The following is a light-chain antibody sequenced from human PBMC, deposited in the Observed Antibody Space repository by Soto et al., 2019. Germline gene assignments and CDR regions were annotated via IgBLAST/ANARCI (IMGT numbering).Light chain of an antibody. CDR3: QQLNSHLLT. Sequence: DIQLTQSPSFLSASVGDRVTITCRASQGISSYLAWYQQKPGKAPKLLIYAAAPLQSRVPSRFSGRGSGTEFTLTLSSLQPEDFAPYYCQQLNSHLLTSGGGTKVQIK. J-gene: IGKJ4*01. CDR1: QGISSY. CDR2: AAA. V-gene: IGKV1-9*01.